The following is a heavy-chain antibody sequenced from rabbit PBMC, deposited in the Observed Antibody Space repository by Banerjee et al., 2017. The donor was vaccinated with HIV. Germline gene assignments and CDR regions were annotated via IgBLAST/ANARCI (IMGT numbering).Heavy chain of an antibody. CDR3: ARARSAGYGYANFNL. CDR2: IDPVFGST. CDR1: GIDFSTYG. V-gene: IGHV1S7*01. D-gene: IGHD6-1*01. Sequence: QLVESGGGLVTLGGSLKLSCKASGIDFSTYGISWVRQAPGKGLEWIGYIDPVFGSTYYASWVNGRFTLSLDNAQNTVFLQMTSLTAADTATYFCARARSAGYGYANFNLWGQGTLVTVS. J-gene: IGHJ4*01.